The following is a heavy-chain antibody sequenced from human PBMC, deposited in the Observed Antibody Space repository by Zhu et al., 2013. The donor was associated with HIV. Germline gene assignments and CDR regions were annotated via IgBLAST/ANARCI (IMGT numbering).Heavy chain of an antibody. CDR3: ARLRYSRPQDYYFYFGLDV. V-gene: IGHV1-69*01. CDR2: IIPLFKTT. J-gene: IGHJ6*02. Sequence: QVQLEQSGAEVKRPGSSVKVSCKASGGTFNTYGITWVRQAPGQGPEWMGGIIPLFKTTNYAQEFQGRLTITADESTTTAHMELKRLTSDDTAVYYCARLRYSRPQDYYFYFGLDVWGQGTTVTVSS. D-gene: IGHD5-18*01. CDR1: GGTFNTYG.